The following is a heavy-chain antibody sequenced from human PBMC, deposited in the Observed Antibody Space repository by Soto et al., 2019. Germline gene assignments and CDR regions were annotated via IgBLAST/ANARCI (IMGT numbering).Heavy chain of an antibody. CDR2: IWYDGSNK. CDR3: SKARYGDYGGIDY. J-gene: IGHJ4*02. CDR1: GFTFSSYG. Sequence: PGGSLRLSCAASGFTFSSYGMHWVRQAPGKGLEWVAVIWYDGSNKYYADSVKGRFTISRDTSKNTLFLQMNSLRAEDTAVYYCSKARYGDYGGIDYWGQGTMVTVSS. V-gene: IGHV3-33*06. D-gene: IGHD4-17*01.